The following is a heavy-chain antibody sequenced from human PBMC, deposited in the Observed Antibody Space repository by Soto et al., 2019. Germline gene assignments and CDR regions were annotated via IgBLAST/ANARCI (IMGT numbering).Heavy chain of an antibody. Sequence: PSETLSLTCTVSGGSISSSSYYWGWIRQPPGKGLEWIGSIYYSGSTYYNPSLKSRVTISVDTSKNQFSLKLSSVTAADTAVYYCARRGYCSSTSCSANWFDPWGQGTLVTVSS. J-gene: IGHJ5*02. D-gene: IGHD2-2*03. CDR1: GGSISSSSYY. CDR2: IYYSGST. V-gene: IGHV4-39*01. CDR3: ARRGYCSSTSCSANWFDP.